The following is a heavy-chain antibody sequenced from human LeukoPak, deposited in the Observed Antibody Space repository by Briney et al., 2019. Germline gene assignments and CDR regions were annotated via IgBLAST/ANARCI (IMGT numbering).Heavy chain of an antibody. V-gene: IGHV3-30*02. Sequence: PGGSLRLSCAASGFTFSSYGMHWVRRAPGKGLEWVAFIRYDGSNKYYADSVKGRFTISRDNSKNTLYLQMNSLRAEDTAVYYCAKDQSEWELSTVFDYWGQGTLVTVSS. J-gene: IGHJ4*02. CDR1: GFTFSSYG. D-gene: IGHD1-26*01. CDR2: IRYDGSNK. CDR3: AKDQSEWELSTVFDY.